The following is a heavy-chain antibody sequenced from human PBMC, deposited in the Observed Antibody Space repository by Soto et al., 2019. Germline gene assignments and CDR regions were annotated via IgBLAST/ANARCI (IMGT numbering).Heavy chain of an antibody. CDR2: IYYSGST. Sequence: SETLSLTCTVSGGSISNADYYWSWVRQPPGKGLEWIGYIYYSGSTYYNPSLKSRVTISLDTSKNQFSLKLSSVTAADPAVYYCARIVLASVALYNFDDWGQGTLVTVSP. J-gene: IGHJ4*02. CDR1: GGSISNADYY. D-gene: IGHD3-3*02. V-gene: IGHV4-30-4*01. CDR3: ARIVLASVALYNFDD.